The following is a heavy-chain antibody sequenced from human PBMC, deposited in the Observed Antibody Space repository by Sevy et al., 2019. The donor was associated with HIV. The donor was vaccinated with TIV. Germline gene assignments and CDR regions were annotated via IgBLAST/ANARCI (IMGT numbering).Heavy chain of an antibody. V-gene: IGHV4-61*01. CDR3: ARAGYSSGWYPYYYYYGMDV. J-gene: IGHJ6*02. CDR1: GGSVSSGSYY. D-gene: IGHD6-19*01. CDR2: IYYSGST. Sequence: SDTLSLTCTVSGGSVSSGSYYWSWIRQPPGKGLEWIGYIYYSGSTNYNPSLKSRVTISVDTSKNQFSLKLSSVTAADTAVYYCARAGYSSGWYPYYYYYGMDVWGQGTTVTVSS.